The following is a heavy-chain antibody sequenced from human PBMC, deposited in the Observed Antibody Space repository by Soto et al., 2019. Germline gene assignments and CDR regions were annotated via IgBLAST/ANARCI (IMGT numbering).Heavy chain of an antibody. V-gene: IGHV4-59*01. D-gene: IGHD3-3*01. CDR1: GDSMNGYY. J-gene: IGHJ5*02. Sequence: PSETLSLTCAVSGDSMNGYYWSWIRQPPGKGLEWIAYIHSSGRTNYNPSLRSRVTISVDTSKNQFSLKLSSVTAADTAVYYCARDNPPSYDFWSGYSGRWFDPWGQGTLVTVSS. CDR3: ARDNPPSYDFWSGYSGRWFDP. CDR2: IHSSGRT.